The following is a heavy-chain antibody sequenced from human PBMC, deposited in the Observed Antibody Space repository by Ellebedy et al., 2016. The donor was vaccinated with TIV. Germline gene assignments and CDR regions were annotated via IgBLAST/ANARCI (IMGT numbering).Heavy chain of an antibody. V-gene: IGHV5-51*01. Sequence: GESLKISXKGSGYSFTSYWIGWVRQMPGKGLEWMGIIYPGDSDTRYSPSFQGQVTISADKSISTAYLQWSSLKASDTAMYYCAKYGRNYYYGMDVWGQGTTVTVSS. J-gene: IGHJ6*02. CDR1: GYSFTSYW. D-gene: IGHD2-2*01. CDR2: IYPGDSDT. CDR3: AKYGRNYYYGMDV.